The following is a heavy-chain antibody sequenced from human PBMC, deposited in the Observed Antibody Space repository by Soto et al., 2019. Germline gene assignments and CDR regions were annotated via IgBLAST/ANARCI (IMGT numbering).Heavy chain of an antibody. CDR1: AGTFSSYA. V-gene: IGHV1-69*12. J-gene: IGHJ6*02. CDR3: ARDCISTSCYVLERGDV. D-gene: IGHD2-2*01. Sequence: QVQLVQSGAEVKKPGSSVKVSCKASAGTFSSYAISWVRQAPGQGLEWMGGIIPIFGTANYAQKFHGRVTITADGSTSKVYMELRSLRSEDTAVYYCARDCISTSCYVLERGDVWGQGTTVTVSS. CDR2: IIPIFGTA.